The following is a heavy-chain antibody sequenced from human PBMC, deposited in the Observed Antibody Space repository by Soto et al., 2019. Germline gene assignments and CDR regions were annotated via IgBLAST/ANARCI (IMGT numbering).Heavy chain of an antibody. J-gene: IGHJ4*02. Sequence: EVQLVESGGGLVQPGKSLRLSCAASGFTFDDYAMHWVRQVPGKGLEWVSGLSWNSGTIDYAHSVKGRFTISRDNAKNSLHLQMNSLKPEDTAFYYCAKAESSGWYYSLDYWGQGTLVTVSS. V-gene: IGHV3-9*01. CDR1: GFTFDDYA. CDR2: LSWNSGTI. D-gene: IGHD6-19*01. CDR3: AKAESSGWYYSLDY.